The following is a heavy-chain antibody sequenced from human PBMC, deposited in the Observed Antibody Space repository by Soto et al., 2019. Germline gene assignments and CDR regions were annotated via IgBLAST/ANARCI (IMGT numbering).Heavy chain of an antibody. CDR2: ISSSSSDI. D-gene: IGHD3-10*01. CDR3: AREAGIPLDY. V-gene: IGHV3-21*01. CDR1: GFTFSSYN. Sequence: EVQLVESGGGLVKPGGSLRLSCAASGFTFSSYNMNWVRQAPGKGLEWVSSISSSSSDIFYADSMKGRFTISRDNAKNSMFLQMNSLRAEDTAVYYCAREAGIPLDYWGQGTLVTVSS. J-gene: IGHJ4*02.